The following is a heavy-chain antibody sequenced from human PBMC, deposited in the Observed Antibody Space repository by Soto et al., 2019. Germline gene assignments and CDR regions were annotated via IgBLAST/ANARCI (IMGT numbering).Heavy chain of an antibody. J-gene: IGHJ3*02. CDR2: ISYDGSNK. CDR3: VKLRSSSLTQYAFDI. Sequence: QVQLVESGGGVVQPGRSLTLSCAASGFTFSSYGMHWVRQAPGKGLEWVAVISYDGSNKYHVDSVKGRFTISRDNSQNTLFLQLTSLRAEDTAVYYCVKLRSSSLTQYAFDIWGHGTMVTVS. CDR1: GFTFSSYG. D-gene: IGHD6-13*01. V-gene: IGHV3-30*18.